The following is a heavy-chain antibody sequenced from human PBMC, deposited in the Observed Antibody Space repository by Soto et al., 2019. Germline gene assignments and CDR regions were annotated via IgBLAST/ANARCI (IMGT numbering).Heavy chain of an antibody. CDR2: IIPLLGST. V-gene: IGHV1-69*01. J-gene: IGHJ6*02. CDR3: AMREVPYFYYVIDV. Sequence: QVQVEQSGAEVKKPGSSLKVSCKTSGGPFSSQAFNWVRQARGHGLEWMGGIIPLLGSTTYAQKFQDRVTFTADESTSTVYMELRSLRSEDTATYVCAMREVPYFYYVIDVWGRGIKVTVSS. CDR1: GGPFSSQA. D-gene: IGHD3-10*01.